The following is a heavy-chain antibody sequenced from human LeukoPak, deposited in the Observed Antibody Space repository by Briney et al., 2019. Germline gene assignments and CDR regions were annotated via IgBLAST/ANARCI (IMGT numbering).Heavy chain of an antibody. J-gene: IGHJ4*02. Sequence: PSQTLSLTCAISGESVSSNEAAWNWIRQSPSRGLEWLGRTYYRSKWYNEYAEYVKSRITINPDTSKNQFSLQLRSVIPEDTAVYYCVRGNYNFDYWGQGTLVTVSS. D-gene: IGHD1-7*01. CDR2: TYYRSKWYN. V-gene: IGHV6-1*01. CDR1: GESVSSNEAA. CDR3: VRGNYNFDY.